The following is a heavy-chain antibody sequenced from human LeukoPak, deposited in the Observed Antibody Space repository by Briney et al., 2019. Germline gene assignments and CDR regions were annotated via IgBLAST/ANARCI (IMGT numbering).Heavy chain of an antibody. CDR3: ARHTGVQLWNPNWFDP. CDR2: IYTSGST. V-gene: IGHV4-4*07. CDR1: GGSISSYY. Sequence: SETLSLTCTVSGGSISSYYWSWIRQPAGKGLEWIGRIYTSGSTNYNPSLKSRVTMSVDTSKNQFSLKLSSVTAADTAVYYCARHTGVQLWNPNWFDPWGQGTLVTVSS. J-gene: IGHJ5*02. D-gene: IGHD5-18*01.